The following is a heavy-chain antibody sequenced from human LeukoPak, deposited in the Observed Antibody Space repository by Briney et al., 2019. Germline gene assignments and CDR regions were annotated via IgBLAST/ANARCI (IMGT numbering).Heavy chain of an antibody. D-gene: IGHD3-3*01. CDR3: AKVSGKPRVYYYYGLDV. CDR2: ISWNSGSI. V-gene: IGHV3-9*01. J-gene: IGHJ6*02. CDR1: GFTFDDYA. Sequence: GGSLRLSCAASGFTFDDYAMRWVRHAPGKGLEWVSGISWNSGSIGYADSVKGRFTISRDNAKNSLYLQMNSLRAEDTAFYYCAKVSGKPRVYYYYGLDVWGQGTTVTVSS.